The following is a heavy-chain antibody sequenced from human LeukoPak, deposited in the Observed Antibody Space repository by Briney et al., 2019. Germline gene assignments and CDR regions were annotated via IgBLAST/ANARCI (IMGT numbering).Heavy chain of an antibody. J-gene: IGHJ4*02. Sequence: GGSLRLSCAVSGSDFSNYWMHWVRQAPGKGLVWVARTNLHGSTLDYADSVKGRFTISRDNVKNTLFLQMNSLRVEDTAVYYCASAYTYVRLGDHWGQGTLVTVSS. CDR2: TNLHGSTL. V-gene: IGHV3-74*01. CDR3: ASAYTYVRLGDH. D-gene: IGHD3-16*01. CDR1: GSDFSNYW.